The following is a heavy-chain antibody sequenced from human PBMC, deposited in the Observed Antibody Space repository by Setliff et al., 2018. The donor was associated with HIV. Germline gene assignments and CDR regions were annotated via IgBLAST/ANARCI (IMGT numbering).Heavy chain of an antibody. CDR1: GSTFSSYA. D-gene: IGHD2-15*01. J-gene: IGHJ3*02. Sequence: GSLRLSCAASGSTFSSYAMSWVRQAPGKGLEWVSAISGSGGSTYYADSVKGRFTISRDNSKSTLYLQMNSLRAEDTAVYYCAKDSLVVVAATGLDAFDIWGQGTMVTVSS. CDR3: AKDSLVVVAATGLDAFDI. CDR2: ISGSGGST. V-gene: IGHV3-23*01.